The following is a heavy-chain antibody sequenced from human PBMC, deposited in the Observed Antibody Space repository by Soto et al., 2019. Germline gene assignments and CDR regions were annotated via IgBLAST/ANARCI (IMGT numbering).Heavy chain of an antibody. CDR2: ISAYNGNT. D-gene: IGHD6-19*01. CDR3: ARDRLKYSSGWFPRAFDY. J-gene: IGHJ4*02. V-gene: IGHV1-18*04. Sequence: ASVKVSCKASGYTFTSYGISWVRQAPGQGLEWMGWISAYNGNTNYAQKLQGRVTMTTDTSTSTAYMELRSLRSDDTAVYYCARDRLKYSSGWFPRAFDYWGQGTRVTAPQ. CDR1: GYTFTSYG.